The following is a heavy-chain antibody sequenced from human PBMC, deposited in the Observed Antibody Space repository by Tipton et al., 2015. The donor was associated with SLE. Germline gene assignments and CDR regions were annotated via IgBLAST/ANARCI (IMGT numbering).Heavy chain of an antibody. V-gene: IGHV3-15*05. CDR2: IKSKFDGGTT. Sequence: SLRLSCAASGFTFKNSWMNWVRQAPGKGLEWLGLIKSKFDGGTTDYSTPVEGRFTISRDDSKNTLFLQMNSLRVEDTAVYYCAKDDAGHGFDSWGQGTLVTVSP. CDR3: AKDDAGHGFDS. CDR1: GFTFKNSW. J-gene: IGHJ4*02.